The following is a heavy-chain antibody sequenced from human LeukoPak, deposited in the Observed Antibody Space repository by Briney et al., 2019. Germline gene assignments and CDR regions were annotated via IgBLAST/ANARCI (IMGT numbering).Heavy chain of an antibody. J-gene: IGHJ4*02. V-gene: IGHV1-46*01. CDR3: AREWYSGSSEPFKRFDY. CDR1: GYTFTSYY. Sequence: ASVKVSCKASGYTFTSYYMHWVRQAPGQGLEWMGIINPSGGSTSYAQKFQGRVTMTRDTSTSTAYMELSSLRSEDTAVYYCAREWYSGSSEPFKRFDYWGQGTLVTVSS. D-gene: IGHD1-26*01. CDR2: INPSGGST.